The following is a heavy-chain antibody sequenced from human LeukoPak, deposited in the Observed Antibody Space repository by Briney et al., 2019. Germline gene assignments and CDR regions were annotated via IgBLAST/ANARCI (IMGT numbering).Heavy chain of an antibody. J-gene: IGHJ4*02. D-gene: IGHD3-3*01. CDR3: ARVPRVTVFGVVRRGQDYFDC. CDR2: INPDSGGT. Sequence: ASVKVSCKASGYTFTGYYIHWVRQAPGQGLEWMGWINPDSGGTNYAQKFQGRVTVTRDTSISTAYMELSRLRSDDTAVYYCARVPRVTVFGVVRRGQDYFDCWGQGTLVTVSS. CDR1: GYTFTGYY. V-gene: IGHV1-2*02.